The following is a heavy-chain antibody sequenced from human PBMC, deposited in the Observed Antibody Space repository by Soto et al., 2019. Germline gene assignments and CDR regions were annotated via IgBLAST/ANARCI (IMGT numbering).Heavy chain of an antibody. V-gene: IGHV3-74*01. CDR3: ARVPQFPWMATIPFDI. CDR1: GFTFSSYW. Sequence: GGSLRLSCAASGFTFSSYWMHWVRQAPGKGLVWVSRINSDGSSTSYADSVKGRFTISRDNAKNTLYLQMNSLRAEDTALYYCARVPQFPWMATIPFDIWGQGTMVTVSS. CDR2: INSDGSST. D-gene: IGHD5-12*01. J-gene: IGHJ3*02.